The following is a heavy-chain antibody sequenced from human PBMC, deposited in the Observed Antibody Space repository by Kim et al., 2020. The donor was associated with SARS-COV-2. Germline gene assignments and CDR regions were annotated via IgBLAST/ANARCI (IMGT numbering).Heavy chain of an antibody. V-gene: IGHV4-39*01. J-gene: IGHJ6*02. CDR2: IYYSGST. Sequence: GSLRLSCTVSGGSISSSSYYWGWIRQPPGKGLEWIGSIYYSGSTYYNPSLKSRVTISVDTSKNQFSLKLSSVTAADTAVYYCARVLRGSTFYYYYYGMDVWGQGTTVTVSS. D-gene: IGHD3-3*02. CDR1: GGSISSSSYY. CDR3: ARVLRGSTFYYYYYGMDV.